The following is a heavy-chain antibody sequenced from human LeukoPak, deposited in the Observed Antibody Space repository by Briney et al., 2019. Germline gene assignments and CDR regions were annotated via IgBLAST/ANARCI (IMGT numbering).Heavy chain of an antibody. CDR2: IYSGGST. Sequence: GGSLRLSCAASGLTVSSNYMSWVRQAPGKGLEWVSVIYSGGSTYYADSVKGRFTISRDNSKNTLYLQMDSLRPEDTAVYYCARDLPPAPWNGMDVWGQGTTVTVSS. J-gene: IGHJ6*02. V-gene: IGHV3-53*01. D-gene: IGHD2-2*01. CDR1: GLTVSSNY. CDR3: ARDLPPAPWNGMDV.